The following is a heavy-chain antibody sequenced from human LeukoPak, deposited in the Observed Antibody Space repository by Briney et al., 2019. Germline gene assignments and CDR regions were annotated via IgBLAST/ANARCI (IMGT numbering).Heavy chain of an antibody. D-gene: IGHD3-22*01. J-gene: IGHJ5*02. CDR3: ARGMYYYDSSGASWFDP. V-gene: IGHV1-18*01. CDR1: GYTIINYG. Sequence: ASVRVSCKASGYTIINYGVNWVRQAPGQGLEWMGWISAYNGNTNYAQKFQGRVTMTRDTSTSTVYMELSSLRSEDTAVYYCARGMYYYDSSGASWFDPWGQGTLVTVSS. CDR2: ISAYNGNT.